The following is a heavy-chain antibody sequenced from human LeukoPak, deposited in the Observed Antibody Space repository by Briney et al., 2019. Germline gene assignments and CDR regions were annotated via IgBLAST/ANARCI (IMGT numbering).Heavy chain of an antibody. Sequence: GESLKISCKGSGYSFTSYWIGWVRQMPGKGLEWMGIIYPGDSDTRYSPSFQGQVTISADKSISTAYLQWSSLKASDTAMYYCARLDCSGGSCPGFDYWGQGTLVTVSS. V-gene: IGHV5-51*01. CDR1: GYSFTSYW. CDR2: IYPGDSDT. CDR3: ARLDCSGGSCPGFDY. J-gene: IGHJ4*02. D-gene: IGHD2-15*01.